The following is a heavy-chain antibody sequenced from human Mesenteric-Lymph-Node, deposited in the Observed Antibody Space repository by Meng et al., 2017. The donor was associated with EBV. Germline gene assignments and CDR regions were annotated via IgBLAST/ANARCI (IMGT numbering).Heavy chain of an antibody. CDR2: ISSDGNTI. V-gene: IGHV3-11*01. CDR3: ALLQSHLASFDY. D-gene: IGHD3-3*01. Sequence: LVGGVGGLVRPGGSLRPSCAASVFTLSDYYMAWIRQAPGKGLEWVSYISSDGNTIQYANSVKGRFTISRENARKSLYLQINSLRAEDTAVYYCALLQSHLASFDYWGQGTLVTVSS. CDR1: VFTLSDYY. J-gene: IGHJ4*02.